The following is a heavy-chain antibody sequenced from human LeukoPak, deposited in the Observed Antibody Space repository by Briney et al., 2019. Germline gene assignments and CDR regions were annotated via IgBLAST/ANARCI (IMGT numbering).Heavy chain of an antibody. V-gene: IGHV4-39*06. CDR3: ESRKRGNDY. CDR1: GGSISSSLYF. J-gene: IGHJ4*02. CDR2: IYYTGTT. Sequence: PETLSLTSSVSGGSISSSLYFWGWIRQPPGKGREWIGNIYYTGTTYYKPSFNSRVTISADTSQNQFALKLSSVTAADTAGYYCESRKRGNDYWGQGTLVTVSS. D-gene: IGHD7-27*01.